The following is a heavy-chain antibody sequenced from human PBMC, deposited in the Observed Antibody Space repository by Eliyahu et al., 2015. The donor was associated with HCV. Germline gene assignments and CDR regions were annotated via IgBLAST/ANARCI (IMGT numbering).Heavy chain of an antibody. CDR2: INHSGST. CDR3: ARDGYSGGQNDGFDI. V-gene: IGHV4-34*01. D-gene: IGHD6-19*01. CDR1: GGSFSDYD. J-gene: IGHJ3*02. Sequence: QVQLQQWGAGLLKPSETLSLTCSVSGGSFSDYDWGWIRQPPGRGLEWIGKINHSGSTTYNAPLKSRVTISIDTSKNQFSLKLTSVTAADTAVYYCARDGYSGGQNDGFDIWGQGTMVTVSS.